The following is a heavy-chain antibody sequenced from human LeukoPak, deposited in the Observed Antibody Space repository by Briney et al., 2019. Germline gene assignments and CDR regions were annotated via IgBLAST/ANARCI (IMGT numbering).Heavy chain of an antibody. D-gene: IGHD6-19*01. CDR1: GFTFITCA. J-gene: IGHJ4*02. V-gene: IGHV3-30-3*01. Sequence: SGGSLRLSCAASGFTFITCAMHWVRQAPGKGLEWVAVISYHGSNKDYADSVKGRFTISRDNSKNTLYLEMNSLRAEDTAVYYCAREGPVAGNFDYWGQGTLVTVSS. CDR2: ISYHGSNK. CDR3: AREGPVAGNFDY.